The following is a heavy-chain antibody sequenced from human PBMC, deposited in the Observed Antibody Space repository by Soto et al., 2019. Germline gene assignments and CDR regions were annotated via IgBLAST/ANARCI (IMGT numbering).Heavy chain of an antibody. V-gene: IGHV3-74*01. CDR2: VTPDGSSK. D-gene: IGHD3-9*01. Sequence: EVQLVESGGGLVRPGGSLSLSCAASGFRFRDYWMHWVRQPPGGGLVWVSRVTPDGSSKDYADSVQGRFTISRDNAHNMEYLQQDNLSVEDTAVYYCTSVSTAVDYFVFDIGGLGTMVTVSS. CDR3: TSVSTAVDYFVFDI. CDR1: GFRFRDYW. J-gene: IGHJ3*02.